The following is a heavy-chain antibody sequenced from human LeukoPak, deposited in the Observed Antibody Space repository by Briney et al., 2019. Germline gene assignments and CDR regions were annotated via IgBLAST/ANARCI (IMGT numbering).Heavy chain of an antibody. Sequence: SETLSLTCTVSGGSISSYYWSWVRQPAGKGLEWIGRIYTSGNTNYNPSLKGRVTMSVDTSKNQFSLNLSSVTAANTAVYYCASQVTSVTYFEYWGQGTLVTISS. V-gene: IGHV4-4*07. J-gene: IGHJ4*02. CDR1: GGSISSYY. D-gene: IGHD4-17*01. CDR3: ASQVTSVTYFEY. CDR2: IYTSGNT.